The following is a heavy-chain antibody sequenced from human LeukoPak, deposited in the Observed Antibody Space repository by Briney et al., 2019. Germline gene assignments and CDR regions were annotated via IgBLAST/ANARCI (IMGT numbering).Heavy chain of an antibody. CDR1: GFTVSNKY. CDR2: IYSDGRT. D-gene: IGHD3-22*01. CDR3: ARAYDSSGYPRFDY. V-gene: IGHV3-53*01. J-gene: IGHJ4*02. Sequence: PGGSLRLSCAASGFTVSNKYMTWVRQAPGKGLEWVSLIYSDGRTYYADSVKGRCTISRDGSKNTLYLQMNSLRVEDTAVYYCARAYDSSGYPRFDYWGQGTLVTVSS.